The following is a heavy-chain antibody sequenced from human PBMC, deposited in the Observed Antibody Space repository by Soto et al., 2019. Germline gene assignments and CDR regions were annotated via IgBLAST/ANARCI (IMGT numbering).Heavy chain of an antibody. CDR1: GFTFSSYS. V-gene: IGHV3-21*01. J-gene: IGHJ3*02. D-gene: IGHD2-21*01. Sequence: EVQLVESGGGLVKPGGSLRLSCAASGFTFSSYSMNWVRQAPGKGLEWVSSISSSSSYIYYADSVKGRFTISRDNAKNSLYMQMNSLRAEDTAVYYCARGRTFRVNDAFDIWGKGTMVTVSS. CDR2: ISSSSSYI. CDR3: ARGRTFRVNDAFDI.